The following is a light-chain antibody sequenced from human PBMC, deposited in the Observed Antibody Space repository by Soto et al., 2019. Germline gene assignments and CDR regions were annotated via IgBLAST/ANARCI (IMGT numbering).Light chain of an antibody. V-gene: IGKV1-39*01. CDR1: QSISNF. CDR3: QQSYSTPPP. Sequence: DIQMTQSPSSLSASIGDRVTIACRASQSISNFLNWYQHKPGKAPKLLIYAASTLQSGVPSRFRGSSSGTEFTSTNKSLQTEDFGTYYCQQSYSTPPPFTQGTKVEVK. CDR2: AAS. J-gene: IGKJ1*01.